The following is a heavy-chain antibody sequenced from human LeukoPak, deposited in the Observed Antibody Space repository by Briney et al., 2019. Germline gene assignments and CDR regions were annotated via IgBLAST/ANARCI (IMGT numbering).Heavy chain of an antibody. V-gene: IGHV3-21*01. J-gene: IGHJ4*02. CDR1: GFTFSSYS. CDR2: ISSSSRYI. Sequence: GGSLRLSCAASGFTFSSYSMNWVRQAPGKGLEWVSSISSSSRYIYYADSLKGRFTISRDNAKNSLYLQMNSLRAEDTAVYYCTRDSYSSGRSFDYWGQGTLVTVSS. D-gene: IGHD6-19*01. CDR3: TRDSYSSGRSFDY.